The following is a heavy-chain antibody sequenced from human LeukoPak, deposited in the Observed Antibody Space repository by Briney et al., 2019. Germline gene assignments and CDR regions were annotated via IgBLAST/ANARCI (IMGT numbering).Heavy chain of an antibody. CDR1: GGSISSYY. CDR2: IYYSGST. V-gene: IGHV4-59*01. J-gene: IGHJ4*02. D-gene: IGHD1-1*01. CDR3: ARAEDYWIPYFDY. Sequence: PSETLSLTCTVSGGSISSYYWSWIRQPPGKGLEWIGYIYYSGSTNYNPSLKSRVTISVDTSKNQFSLKLSSVTAADTAVYYCARAEDYWIPYFDYWGQGTLVTVSS.